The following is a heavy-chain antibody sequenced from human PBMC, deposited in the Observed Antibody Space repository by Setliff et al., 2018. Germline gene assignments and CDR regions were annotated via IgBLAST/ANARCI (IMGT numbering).Heavy chain of an antibody. CDR1: GGSISSGSNY. J-gene: IGHJ4*02. CDR3: ARSLGSGSYYNSRPFYSDY. CDR2: IDPSGNT. V-gene: IGHV4-61*09. D-gene: IGHD3-10*01. Sequence: SETLSLTCTVSGGSISSGSNYWSWIRQPAGRGLEWIGHIDPSGNTNYHPSLKSRVTISGDTSKNQFSLKLTSVTAADTAVYFCARSLGSGSYYNSRPFYSDYWGQGTLVTVS.